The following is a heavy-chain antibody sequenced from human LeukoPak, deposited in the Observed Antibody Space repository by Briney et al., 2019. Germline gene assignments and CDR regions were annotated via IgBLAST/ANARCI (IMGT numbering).Heavy chain of an antibody. J-gene: IGHJ4*02. CDR2: ISYDGSNK. V-gene: IGHV3-30*18. CDR1: GFTFSSYG. CDR3: AKDRCSSTSCYGICDY. D-gene: IGHD2-2*01. Sequence: GGSLRLSCAASGFTFSSYGMHWVRQAPGKGLEWVAVISYDGSNKYYADSVKGRFTISRDNSKNTLYLQMNSLRAEDTAVYYCAKDRCSSTSCYGICDYWGQGTLVTVSS.